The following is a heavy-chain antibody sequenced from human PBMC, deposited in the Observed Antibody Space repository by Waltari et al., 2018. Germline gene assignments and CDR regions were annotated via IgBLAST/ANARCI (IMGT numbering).Heavy chain of an antibody. Sequence: VQLVQSGAEVKKPGSSVKVSCKVSGGTFNNSGISWVRQAPGQGLEWMGGVIPVLGAANYAQKFQGRVIISVDESSGTVYMELSSLRSGDTAIYYCAFDGSGSEDYFDFWGQGTLVTVSS. CDR2: VIPVLGAA. CDR3: AFDGSGSEDYFDF. D-gene: IGHD3-10*01. J-gene: IGHJ4*02. CDR1: GGTFNNSG. V-gene: IGHV1-69*01.